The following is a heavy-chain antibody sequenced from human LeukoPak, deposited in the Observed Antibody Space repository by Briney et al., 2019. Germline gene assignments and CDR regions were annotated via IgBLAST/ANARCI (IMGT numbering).Heavy chain of an antibody. Sequence: SETLSLTCAVYGGSFSGYYWSWIRQPPGKGLEWIGEINHSGSTNYNPSLKSRVTISVDTSKNQFSLKLSSVTAADTAVYYCARETMIQCKAPFDYWGQGTLVTVSS. J-gene: IGHJ4*02. CDR3: ARETMIQCKAPFDY. CDR1: GGSFSGYY. V-gene: IGHV4-34*01. CDR2: INHSGST. D-gene: IGHD3-22*01.